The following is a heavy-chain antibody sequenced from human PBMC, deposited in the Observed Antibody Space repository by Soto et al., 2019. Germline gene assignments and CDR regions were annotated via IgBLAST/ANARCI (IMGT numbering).Heavy chain of an antibody. CDR1: GGSITNSNFY. V-gene: IGHV4-39*01. CDR2: FYYGGNT. D-gene: IGHD1-1*01. CDR3: ATHKPWRPLEY. Sequence: SETLSLTCTVSGGSITNSNFYWGWIRQPPGEGLDWIGGFYYGGNTYYNPSLKSRVTISVDTSKNQFSLNLSSGTAADTAVYYCATHKPWRPLEYWGQGNLVTVSS. J-gene: IGHJ4*02.